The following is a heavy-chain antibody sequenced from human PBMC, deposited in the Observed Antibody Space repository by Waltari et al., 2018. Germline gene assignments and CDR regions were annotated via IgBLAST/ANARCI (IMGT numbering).Heavy chain of an antibody. CDR1: GYTFTGYY. CDR3: ARGYYGGNSGTFDY. CDR2: INPNSGGT. Sequence: QVQLVQSGAEVKKPGASVKVSCKASGYTFTGYYMHWVRQAPGQGLEWMGRINPNSGGTNYAQKFQGRVTITADKSTSTAYMELSSLRSEDTAVYYCARGYYGGNSGTFDYWGQGTLVTVSS. J-gene: IGHJ4*02. D-gene: IGHD4-17*01. V-gene: IGHV1-2*06.